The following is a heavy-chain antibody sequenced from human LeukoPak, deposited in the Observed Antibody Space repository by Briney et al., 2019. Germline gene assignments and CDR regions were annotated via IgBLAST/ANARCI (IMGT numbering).Heavy chain of an antibody. CDR3: AREETSGWYSY. Sequence: GGSLRLSCAASGFTFSSYTIHWVRQAPGRGLQWVAVISYYERNIYYADSVKGRFTISRDSSKNTLYLQMNSLRAEDTALYYCAREETSGWYSYWGQGTLVTVSS. CDR1: GFTFSSYT. CDR2: ISYYERNI. J-gene: IGHJ4*02. D-gene: IGHD6-19*01. V-gene: IGHV3-30-3*01.